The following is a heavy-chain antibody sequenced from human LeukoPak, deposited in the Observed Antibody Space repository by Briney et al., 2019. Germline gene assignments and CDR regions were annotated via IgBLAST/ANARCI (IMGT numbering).Heavy chain of an antibody. V-gene: IGHV3-21*01. CDR1: GFTFSSYS. J-gene: IGHJ3*02. CDR2: ISSSSSYI. CDR3: ARFPYSDYVWGSCRSDAFDI. Sequence: PGGSLRLSCAASGFTFSSYSMNWVRQAPGKGLEWVSSISSSSSYIYYADSVKGRFTNSRDNAKNSLYLQMNSLRAEDTAVYYCARFPYSDYVWGSCRSDAFDIWGQGTMVTVSS. D-gene: IGHD3-16*02.